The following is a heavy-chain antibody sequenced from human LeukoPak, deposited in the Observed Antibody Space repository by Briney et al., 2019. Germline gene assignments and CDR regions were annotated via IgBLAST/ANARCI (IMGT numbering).Heavy chain of an antibody. CDR2: SGGAT. Sequence: LTGGSLRPSCSASGFTLSSYSMHWVRQAPGKGLEYVSTSGGATYYADSVKGRFTISRDNAKNTLYLQMSSLRAEDTAVYYCIKDRTGTYSFDYWGQGTLVTVSS. CDR1: GFTLSSYS. CDR3: IKDRTGTYSFDY. D-gene: IGHD7-27*01. V-gene: IGHV3-64D*09. J-gene: IGHJ4*02.